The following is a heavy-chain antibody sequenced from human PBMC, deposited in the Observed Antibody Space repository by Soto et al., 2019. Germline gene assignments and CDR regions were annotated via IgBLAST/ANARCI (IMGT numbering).Heavy chain of an antibody. CDR3: ARDILPGYCSSTSCYNDYYYMDV. Sequence: ASGPTLVNPTQTLTLTCTFSGFSLSTSGVGVGWIRQPPGKALEWLALIYWDDDKRYSPSLKSRLTITKDTSKNQVVLTMTNMDPVDTATYYCARDILPGYCSSTSCYNDYYYMDVWGKGTKVTVSS. CDR1: GFSLSTSGVG. D-gene: IGHD2-2*02. V-gene: IGHV2-5*02. CDR2: IYWDDDK. J-gene: IGHJ6*03.